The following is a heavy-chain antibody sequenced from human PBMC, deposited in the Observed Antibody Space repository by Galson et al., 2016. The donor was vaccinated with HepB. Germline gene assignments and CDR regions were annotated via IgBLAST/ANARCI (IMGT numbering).Heavy chain of an antibody. CDR2: IIPMFGTP. CDR1: GGTFSTYG. V-gene: IGHV1-69*06. Sequence: SVKVSCKASGGTFSTYGVNWVRQAPGQGLEWMGGIIPMFGTPYYAQNFRGRVTITADKSTTTAYMELNSLRSEDTAVYYCARGTGSSWGQYYYYYMDVWGKGTTVIVSS. D-gene: IGHD6-13*01. CDR3: ARGTGSSWGQYYYYYMDV. J-gene: IGHJ6*03.